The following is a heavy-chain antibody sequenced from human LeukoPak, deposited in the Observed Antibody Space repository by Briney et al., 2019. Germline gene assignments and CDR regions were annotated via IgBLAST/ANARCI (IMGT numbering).Heavy chain of an antibody. V-gene: IGHV4-4*07. CDR1: GDSMSGYS. J-gene: IGHJ4*02. Sequence: SETLTLTCTVSGDSMSGYSWSWLRQPAGKELEWIGRIYSSYFTEYNLSLDGRVTMSIDTSKNQFSLMLDSVTAADTAVYYCARVHIVTGTYFDSWGQGAMVTVSS. CDR2: IYSSYFT. CDR3: ARVHIVTGTYFDS. D-gene: IGHD3-10*01.